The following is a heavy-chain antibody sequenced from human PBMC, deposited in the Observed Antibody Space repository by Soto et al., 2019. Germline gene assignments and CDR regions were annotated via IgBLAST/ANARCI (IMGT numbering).Heavy chain of an antibody. CDR2: IDWDDDK. Sequence: SGPTLVNPTQTLTLTCTFSGFSLSTSGMCVSWIRQPPGKALEWLALIDWDDDKYYSTSLKTRLTISKDTSKNQVVLTMTNMDPVDTATYYCARTYPLGYCSSTSCYVFDYWGQGTLVTVSS. D-gene: IGHD2-2*01. CDR3: ARTYPLGYCSSTSCYVFDY. V-gene: IGHV2-70*01. J-gene: IGHJ4*02. CDR1: GFSLSTSGMC.